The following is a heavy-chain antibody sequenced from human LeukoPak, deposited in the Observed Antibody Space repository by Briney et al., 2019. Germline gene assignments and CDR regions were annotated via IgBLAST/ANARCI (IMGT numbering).Heavy chain of an antibody. Sequence: GGSLRLSCEVSGFSFSSYWMTWVRQAPGKGLEWVANINQHGSETYYVDSVKGRFIISRDNAKNSLFLQMDSVTGEDTAVYYCSRGGLYRYSGTSGYYWGQGTLVTVSS. CDR3: SRGGLYRYSGTSGYY. CDR2: INQHGSET. D-gene: IGHD1-26*01. CDR1: GFSFSSYW. V-gene: IGHV3-7*01. J-gene: IGHJ4*02.